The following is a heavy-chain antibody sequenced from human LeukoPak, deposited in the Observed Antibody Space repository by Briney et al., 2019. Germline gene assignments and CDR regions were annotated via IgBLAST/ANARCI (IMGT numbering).Heavy chain of an antibody. CDR3: ARDFYNYDSSGYYALPGGY. CDR1: GYTFTSYY. D-gene: IGHD3-22*01. V-gene: IGHV1-46*03. Sequence: ASVKVSCKASGYTFTSYYMHWVRQAPGQGLEWMGIINPSGGSTSYAQKFQGRVTMTRDTSTSTVYMELSSQRSEDTAVYYCARDFYNYDSSGYYALPGGYWGQGTLVTVSS. CDR2: INPSGGST. J-gene: IGHJ4*02.